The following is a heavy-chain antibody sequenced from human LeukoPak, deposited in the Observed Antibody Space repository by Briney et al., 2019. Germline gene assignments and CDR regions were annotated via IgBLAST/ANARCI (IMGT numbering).Heavy chain of an antibody. D-gene: IGHD4-17*01. CDR3: ARRGDGDHFDY. CDR2: INHSGST. V-gene: IGHV4-39*07. CDR1: GASISSSSYY. Sequence: PSETLSLTCTVSGASISSSSYYWGWIRQPPRKGLEWIGEINHSGSTNYNPSLKSRVTISVDTSKNQFSLKLSSVTAADTAVYYCARRGDGDHFDYWGQGTLVTVSS. J-gene: IGHJ4*02.